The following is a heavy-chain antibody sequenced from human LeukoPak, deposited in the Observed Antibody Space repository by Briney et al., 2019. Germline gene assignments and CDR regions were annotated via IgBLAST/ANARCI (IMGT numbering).Heavy chain of an antibody. CDR2: ISSSSDYI. V-gene: IGHV3-21*01. D-gene: IGHD4/OR15-4a*01. J-gene: IGHJ5*02. CDR1: GFTFSSYA. Sequence: GGSLRLSCAASGFTFSSYAMSWVRRAPGKGLEWVSSISSSSDYIYYADSVKGRFTISRDNAKNSLYLQMNSLRAEDTAVYYCVRIPNSANFPNWFDPRGQGTLVTVSS. CDR3: VRIPNSANFPNWFDP.